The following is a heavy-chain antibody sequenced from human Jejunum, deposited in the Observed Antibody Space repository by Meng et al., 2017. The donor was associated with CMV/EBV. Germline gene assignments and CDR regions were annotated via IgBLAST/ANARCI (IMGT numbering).Heavy chain of an antibody. D-gene: IGHD2-2*01. V-gene: IGHV3-74*01. CDR1: GFPFSRSS. J-gene: IGHJ4*02. Sequence: ASGFPFSRSSMHWVRQAPGKGLVWVSHIISDGSHTTYADSVKGRFTISRDNAKNTLYLQMNSLSGEDTAVYYCARGGCSSTSCLDYWGQGTLVTVSS. CDR3: ARGGCSSTSCLDY. CDR2: IISDGSHT.